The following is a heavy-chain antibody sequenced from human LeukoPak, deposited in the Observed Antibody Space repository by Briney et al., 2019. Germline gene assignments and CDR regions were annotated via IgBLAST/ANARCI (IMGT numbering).Heavy chain of an antibody. V-gene: IGHV3-53*01. CDR1: GFTVSTNY. J-gene: IGHJ2*01. D-gene: IGHD3-3*02. CDR3: ARVGDHFHWYLDL. CDR2: LYSGSST. Sequence: GGSLRLSCAASGFTVSTNYMNWVRQAPGEGLEWVSILYSGSSTYYADSVEGRFTISRDSSKNTLFLQMNDLRAEDTAVYYCARVGDHFHWYLDLWGRGTLVTVSS.